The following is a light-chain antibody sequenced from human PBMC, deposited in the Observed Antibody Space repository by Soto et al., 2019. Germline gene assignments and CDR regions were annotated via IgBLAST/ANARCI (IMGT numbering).Light chain of an antibody. Sequence: DIQMTQSPSSLSASVGDRVTITCRASQSISSYLNWYQQKPGKAPKLLIYAASSLQSGVPSRFSGSGSGTDFTLTISDLQPDDFATYYCQQYNTYEFGQGTKVDI. CDR3: QQYNTYE. CDR1: QSISSY. J-gene: IGKJ1*01. V-gene: IGKV1-39*01. CDR2: AAS.